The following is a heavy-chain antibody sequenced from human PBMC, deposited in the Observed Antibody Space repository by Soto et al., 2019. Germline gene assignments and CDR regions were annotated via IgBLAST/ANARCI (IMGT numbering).Heavy chain of an antibody. Sequence: SATLSLTWNVSGRSVNNYYWSCIRQSPGKGLEWIGYIYYSGARSYTPSPTSRVSMSVDMSENQVSLKLSSATDADTAVYYCERRLAAKPKYSFDFWGQGTLGTVS. CDR2: IYYSGAR. CDR3: ERRLAAKPKYSFDF. CDR1: GRSVNNYY. D-gene: IGHD2-2*01. V-gene: IGHV4-59*02. J-gene: IGHJ4*02.